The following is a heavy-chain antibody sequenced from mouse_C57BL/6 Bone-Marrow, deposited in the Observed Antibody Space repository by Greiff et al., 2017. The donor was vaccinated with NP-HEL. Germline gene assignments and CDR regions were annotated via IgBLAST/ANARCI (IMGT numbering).Heavy chain of an antibody. J-gene: IGHJ3*01. Sequence: QVQLKQPGAELVRPGTSVKLSCKASGYTFTSYWMHWVKQRPGQGLEWIGVIDPSDSYTNYNQKFKGKATLTVDTSSSTAYMQLSSLTSEDSAVYYCARRVCAYWGQGTLVTVSA. CDR3: ARRVCAY. CDR2: IDPSDSYT. CDR1: GYTFTSYW. V-gene: IGHV1-59*01.